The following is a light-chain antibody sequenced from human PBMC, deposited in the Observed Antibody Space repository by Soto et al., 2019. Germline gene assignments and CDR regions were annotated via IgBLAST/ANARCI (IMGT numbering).Light chain of an antibody. CDR2: KAS. J-gene: IGKJ2*01. V-gene: IGKV1-5*03. CDR1: QTIRSS. CDR3: QQYIRYSPYT. Sequence: DIQMTQFPSTLSASIGDRVTITCRASQTIRSSLAWYQQKPGKAPKLLIYKASNLETGVPSRFSGSGSGTEFALTISSLQPDDFGTYYCQQYIRYSPYTFGQGTRLEIK.